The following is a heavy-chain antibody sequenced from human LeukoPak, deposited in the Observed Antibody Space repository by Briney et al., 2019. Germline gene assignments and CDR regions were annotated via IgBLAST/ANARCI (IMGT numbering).Heavy chain of an antibody. D-gene: IGHD6-13*01. CDR1: GGSISSGGYY. V-gene: IGHV4-30-2*01. J-gene: IGHJ5*02. CDR3: AREGPAGAAAAQTRIQRFDP. CDR2: IYHSGST. Sequence: SETLSLTCTVSGGSISSGGYYWSWIRQPPGKGLEWIGYIYHSGSTYYNPSLKSRVTISVDRSKNQFSLKLSSVTAADTAVYYCAREGPAGAAAAQTRIQRFDPWGQGTLVTVSS.